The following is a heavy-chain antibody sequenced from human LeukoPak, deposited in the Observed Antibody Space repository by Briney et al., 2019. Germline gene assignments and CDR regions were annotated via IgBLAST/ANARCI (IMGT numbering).Heavy chain of an antibody. CDR2: INAGNGNT. CDR3: ARGEVYGGYPYYFDY. J-gene: IGHJ4*02. V-gene: IGHV1-3*01. Sequence: ASVKVSCKASGYTFTSYAMHWVRQAPGQRLEWMGWINAGNGNTKYSQKFQGRVTITRDTSASTAYMELSSLRSEDTAVYYCARGEVYGGYPYYFDYWGQGTLVTVSS. D-gene: IGHD4-17*01. CDR1: GYTFTSYA.